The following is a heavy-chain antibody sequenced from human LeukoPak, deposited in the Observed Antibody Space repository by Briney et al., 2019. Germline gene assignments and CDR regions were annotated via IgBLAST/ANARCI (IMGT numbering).Heavy chain of an antibody. CDR3: AIDYMTGTGNAGGY. Sequence: SETLSLTCAVYGGSFSAYYWSWIRQSPGKGLEWIGEINHSGTTVYNPSLESRVTLSVDTSKKQFSLKLNSVTAADTAVYYCAIDYMTGTGNAGGYWGQGTLVTVSS. V-gene: IGHV4-34*01. CDR2: INHSGTT. CDR1: GGSFSAYY. D-gene: IGHD3/OR15-3a*01. J-gene: IGHJ4*02.